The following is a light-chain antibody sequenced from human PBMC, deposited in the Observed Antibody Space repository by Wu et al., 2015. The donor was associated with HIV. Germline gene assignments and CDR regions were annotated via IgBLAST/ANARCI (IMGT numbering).Light chain of an antibody. CDR2: DAS. Sequence: DIQMTRYPSSLSASVGDTVTITCRASQGINNFLVWYQQKSGKIPSYFIYDASSLRSGVPSRFIGSGSGTDFTLTITSLQSEDVATYFCQQYSSVPWTFGQGTKVEI. J-gene: IGKJ1*01. CDR1: QGINNF. CDR3: QQYSSVPWT. V-gene: IGKV1-27*01.